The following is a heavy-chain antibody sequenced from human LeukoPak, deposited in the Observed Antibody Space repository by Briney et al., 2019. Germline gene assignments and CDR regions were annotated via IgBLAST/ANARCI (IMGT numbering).Heavy chain of an antibody. V-gene: IGHV4-39*07. CDR1: GGSISSSSYY. CDR3: ARGPSVYDLPPGECFQH. CDR2: IYYSGST. D-gene: IGHD2-8*01. J-gene: IGHJ1*01. Sequence: SETLSLTCTVSGGSISSSSYYWGWIRQPPGKGLEWIGSIYYSGSTYYNPSLKSRVTISVDTSKNQFSLKLSSVTAADTAVYYCARGPSVYDLPPGECFQHWGQGTLVTVSS.